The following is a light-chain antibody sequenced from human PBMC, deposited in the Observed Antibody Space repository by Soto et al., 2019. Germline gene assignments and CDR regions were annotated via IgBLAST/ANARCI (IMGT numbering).Light chain of an antibody. J-gene: IGKJ2*01. Sequence: DIVMTQSPATLSVSPGERATLSCRASLTVSTNLAWYQQKPGQAPRLLIYYASTRATGIPARFSGSGSVKEFTLTISSLQSEDSAVYYCQQHGSSPYTFGQGTKLEIK. V-gene: IGKV3-15*01. CDR3: QQHGSSPYT. CDR2: YAS. CDR1: LTVSTN.